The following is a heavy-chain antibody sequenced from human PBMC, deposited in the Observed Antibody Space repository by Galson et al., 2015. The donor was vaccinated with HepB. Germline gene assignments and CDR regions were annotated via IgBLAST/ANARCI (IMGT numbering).Heavy chain of an antibody. CDR3: AREVDYGDYPIRYDY. D-gene: IGHD4-17*01. J-gene: IGHJ4*02. Sequence: SVKVSCKASGYTFTSYGISWVRQAPGQGLEWMGWISAYNGNTNYAQKLQGRVTMTTDTSTSTAYMELRSLRSDDTAVYYCAREVDYGDYPIRYDYWGQGTLVTVSS. V-gene: IGHV1-18*04. CDR1: GYTFTSYG. CDR2: ISAYNGNT.